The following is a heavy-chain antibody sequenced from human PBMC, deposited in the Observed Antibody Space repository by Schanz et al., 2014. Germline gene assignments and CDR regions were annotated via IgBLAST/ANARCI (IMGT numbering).Heavy chain of an antibody. CDR1: GFIFSNYG. Sequence: QVQLVESGGGVVQPGGSLRLSCAASGFIFSNYGMHWVRQAPGKGLEWVAFIWYDGSNKYYADSVKGRFTISRDNSENTLYLQMNSLSADDTAVFYCAKGMGYCSGGTCYDYYYYGLDVWGQGTTVTDSS. CDR2: IWYDGSNK. D-gene: IGHD2-15*01. J-gene: IGHJ6*02. CDR3: AKGMGYCSGGTCYDYYYYGLDV. V-gene: IGHV3-30*02.